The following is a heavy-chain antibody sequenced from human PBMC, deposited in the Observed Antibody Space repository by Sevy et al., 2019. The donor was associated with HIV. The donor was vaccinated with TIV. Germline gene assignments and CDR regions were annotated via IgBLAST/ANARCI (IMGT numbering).Heavy chain of an antibody. J-gene: IGHJ4*02. CDR2: ISHDGTKK. D-gene: IGHD1-26*01. CDR3: AGGSRPGEGY. CDR1: GFSFTTFA. Sequence: GGSLRLSCTASGFSFTTFALHWVRQAPGKRLEWVALISHDGTKKFYADSVRGRFTISRHNSNNTLYLQSNTLRIDDTAEYYCAGGSRPGEGYWGQGTLVTVSS. V-gene: IGHV3-30-3*01.